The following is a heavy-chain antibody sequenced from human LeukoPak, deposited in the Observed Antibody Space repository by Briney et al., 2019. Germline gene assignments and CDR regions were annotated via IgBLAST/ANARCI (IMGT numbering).Heavy chain of an antibody. Sequence: GGSLRLSCAASGFTFSSYSMNWVRQAPGKGPEWVSSISSSSSYIYYADSVKGRFTISRDNAKNSLYLQMNSLRAEDTAVYYCARDYYDSSGYYYPSDYWGQGTLATVSS. CDR3: ARDYYDSSGYYYPSDY. CDR1: GFTFSSYS. D-gene: IGHD3-22*01. V-gene: IGHV3-21*01. CDR2: ISSSSSYI. J-gene: IGHJ4*02.